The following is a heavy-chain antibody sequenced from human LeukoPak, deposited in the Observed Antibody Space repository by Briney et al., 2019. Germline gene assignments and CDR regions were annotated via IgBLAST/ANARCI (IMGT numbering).Heavy chain of an antibody. D-gene: IGHD1-1*01. CDR2: IKPDGNEK. Sequence: PGGSLRLSCAASGFSFSTYWMSWVRQAPGKGLEWVANIKPDGNEKYYVDSVKGRFTISRDNAKNSLSLQMNSLRAEDTAVYYCAKGVAFGTPHEGFDYWGQGTLVTVSS. V-gene: IGHV3-7*03. J-gene: IGHJ4*02. CDR3: AKGVAFGTPHEGFDY. CDR1: GFSFSTYW.